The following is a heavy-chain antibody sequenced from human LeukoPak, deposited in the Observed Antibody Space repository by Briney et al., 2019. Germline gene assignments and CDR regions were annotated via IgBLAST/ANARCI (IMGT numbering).Heavy chain of an antibody. Sequence: GGSLRLSCAASGFTFSSYAMSWVRQAPGKGLEWVSAISGSGGSTYYADSVKGRFTISRDNSKNSLYLQMTSLGAEDTAVYYCARCVSGSYYYCYGMDVWGQGTTVTVSS. CDR3: ARCVSGSYYYCYGMDV. CDR2: ISGSGGST. J-gene: IGHJ6*02. V-gene: IGHV3-23*01. D-gene: IGHD1-26*01. CDR1: GFTFSSYA.